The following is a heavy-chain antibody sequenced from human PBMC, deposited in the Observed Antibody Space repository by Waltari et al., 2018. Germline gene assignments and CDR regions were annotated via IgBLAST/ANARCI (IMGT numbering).Heavy chain of an antibody. V-gene: IGHV1-69*08. CDR3: AILKMATTPFDY. CDR1: GGTFSSYA. D-gene: IGHD5-12*01. Sequence: QVQLVQSGAEVKKPGSSVKVSCKASGGTFSSYAISWVRQAPGQGLEWMGRIIPIFGTANDAQKCQGRVTITADKCTRTAYMELSSLRSEDTAVYYCAILKMATTPFDYWGQGTLVTVSS. CDR2: IIPIFGTA. J-gene: IGHJ4*02.